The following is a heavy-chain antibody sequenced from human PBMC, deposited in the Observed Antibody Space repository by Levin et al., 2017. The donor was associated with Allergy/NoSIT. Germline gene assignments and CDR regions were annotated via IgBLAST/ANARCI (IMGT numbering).Heavy chain of an antibody. CDR2: ISYDGSNK. D-gene: IGHD1-26*01. CDR1: GFTFSSYG. Sequence: GGSLRLSCAASGFTFSSYGMHWVRQAPGKGLEWVAVISYDGSNKYYADSVKGRFTISRDNSKNTLYLQMNSLRAEDTAVYYCAKVMREYSGFDYWGQGTLVTVSS. V-gene: IGHV3-30*18. J-gene: IGHJ4*02. CDR3: AKVMREYSGFDY.